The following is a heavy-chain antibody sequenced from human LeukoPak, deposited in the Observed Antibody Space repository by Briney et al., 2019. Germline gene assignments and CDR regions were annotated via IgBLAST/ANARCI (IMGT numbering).Heavy chain of an antibody. Sequence: ASVEVSCKASGYTFTSYGISWVRQAPGQGLEWMGWISAYNGNTNYAQKLQGRVTMTTDTSTSTAYMELRSLRSDDTAVYYCARGDDSSGYYPLGYWGQGTLVTVSS. CDR2: ISAYNGNT. V-gene: IGHV1-18*01. CDR3: ARGDDSSGYYPLGY. J-gene: IGHJ4*02. CDR1: GYTFTSYG. D-gene: IGHD3-22*01.